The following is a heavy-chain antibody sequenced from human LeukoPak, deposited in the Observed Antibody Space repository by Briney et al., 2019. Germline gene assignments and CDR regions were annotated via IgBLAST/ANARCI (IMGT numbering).Heavy chain of an antibody. J-gene: IGHJ1*01. CDR2: IKSKSDGGTT. Sequence: PGGSLRLSCVASGFTFSNAWMNWVRQAPGKGLEWVGRIKSKSDGGTTDYAAPVKGKFTISRDDSKNTLYLQMNSLKSEDTAVYYCTTGGGVYYYVSLHWGQGTLVTVSS. CDR1: GFTFSNAW. D-gene: IGHD3-10*02. CDR3: TTGGGVYYYVSLH. V-gene: IGHV3-15*01.